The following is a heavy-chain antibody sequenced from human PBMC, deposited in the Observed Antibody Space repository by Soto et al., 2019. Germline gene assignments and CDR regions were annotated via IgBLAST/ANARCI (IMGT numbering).Heavy chain of an antibody. CDR2: LYDVDGS. Sequence: DVQLVESGGGLMQPGESLRLSCAASGLTVGGKRYVAWVRQAPGKGLEWVSALYDVDGSFYADSVKGRFTTSSDSSKTTVYLQMNGLRPDDTAVYYCATWHEREHAYDVWGQGTTVTVSS. D-gene: IGHD1-1*01. CDR1: GLTVGGKRY. CDR3: ATWHEREHAYDV. J-gene: IGHJ3*01. V-gene: IGHV3-53*01.